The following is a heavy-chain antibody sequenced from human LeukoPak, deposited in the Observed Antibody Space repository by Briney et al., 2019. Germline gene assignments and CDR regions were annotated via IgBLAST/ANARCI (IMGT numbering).Heavy chain of an antibody. Sequence: GGSLRLSCAASGFTFSSYGMHWVRQAPGKGLEWVAFIRYDGSNKYYADSVKGRFTISRDNSKNTLYLQMNSLRAEDTAVYYCAKDYCSSTSCYISDYWGQGTLVTVSS. D-gene: IGHD2-2*02. CDR3: AKDYCSSTSCYISDY. V-gene: IGHV3-30*02. J-gene: IGHJ4*02. CDR2: IRYDGSNK. CDR1: GFTFSSYG.